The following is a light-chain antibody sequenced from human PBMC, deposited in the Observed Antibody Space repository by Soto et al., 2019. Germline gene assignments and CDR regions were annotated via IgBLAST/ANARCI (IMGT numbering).Light chain of an antibody. V-gene: IGKV3-20*01. CDR3: QQYGGSPRIT. CDR1: QSLTNPY. CDR2: DIY. J-gene: IGKJ5*01. Sequence: ENVLTQSPGPLSLSPGDRATLFCRARQSLTNPYIAWYQQKPGQAPRLLXYDIYSRATGIPDTFSGSVSGTDFTLIINRLEPEDVAIYYCQQYGGSPRITFGQGTRLEIK.